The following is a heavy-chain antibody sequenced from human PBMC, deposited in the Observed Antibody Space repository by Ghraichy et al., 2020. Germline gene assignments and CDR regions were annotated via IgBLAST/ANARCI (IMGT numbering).Heavy chain of an antibody. CDR2: ISYDGSNK. J-gene: IGHJ6*02. CDR1: GFTFSSYA. CDR3: ARDSGSYGTYYYGMDV. D-gene: IGHD1-26*01. Sequence: GESLNISCAASGFTFSSYAMHWVRQAPGKGLEWVAVISYDGSNKYYADSVKGRFTISRDNSKNTLYLQMNSLRAEDTAVYYCARDSGSYGTYYYGMDVWGQGTTVTVSS. V-gene: IGHV3-30-3*01.